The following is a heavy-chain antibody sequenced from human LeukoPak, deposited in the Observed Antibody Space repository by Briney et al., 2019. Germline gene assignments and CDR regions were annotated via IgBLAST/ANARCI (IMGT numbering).Heavy chain of an antibody. Sequence: SETLSLTCTVYGDSDNSYYWSWIRQPPGKGLEWIGYIYHSGSTNYNPSLKSRVTISIDMSKNQFSLNLTSVTAADTAVYFCARDRSKGNSFFDSWGQGTLVSVSS. CDR1: GDSDNSYY. J-gene: IGHJ4*02. V-gene: IGHV4-59*02. D-gene: IGHD5-12*01. CDR2: IYHSGST. CDR3: ARDRSKGNSFFDS.